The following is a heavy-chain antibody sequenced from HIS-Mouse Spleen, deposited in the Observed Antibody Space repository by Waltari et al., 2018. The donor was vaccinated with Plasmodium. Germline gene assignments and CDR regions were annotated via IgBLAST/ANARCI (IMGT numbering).Heavy chain of an antibody. Sequence: EVQLVESGGGLVQPGGSLRLSCAASGFTFSSYGMSWVRQAPGKGLEWGANIKQDGSEQYYVDSVKGRFTISRDNAKNSLYLQMNSLRAEDTAVYYCASSWYWYFDLWGRGTLVTVSS. CDR1: GFTFSSYG. CDR3: ASSWYWYFDL. CDR2: IKQDGSEQ. J-gene: IGHJ2*01. V-gene: IGHV3-7*01. D-gene: IGHD6-13*01.